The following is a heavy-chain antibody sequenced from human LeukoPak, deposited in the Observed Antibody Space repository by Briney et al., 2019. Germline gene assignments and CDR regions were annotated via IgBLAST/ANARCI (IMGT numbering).Heavy chain of an antibody. J-gene: IGHJ3*02. CDR1: GDFLSSGSYY. V-gene: IGHV4-39*01. Sequence: SETLSLTCSVSGDFLSSGSYYWGWIRQSPGKGLTWIGSIYYSGSTLYNASFESRVTMSVDMSKNQFFLKLSSVTAADTAVYYCAVNSTKHTFDIWGQGTMVTVSS. D-gene: IGHD5/OR15-5a*01. CDR2: IYYSGST. CDR3: AVNSTKHTFDI.